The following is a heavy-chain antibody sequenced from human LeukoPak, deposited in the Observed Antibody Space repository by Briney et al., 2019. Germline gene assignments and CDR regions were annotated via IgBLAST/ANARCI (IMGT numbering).Heavy chain of an antibody. Sequence: SETLSLTCTVSGGSISTGSYYWNWIRQPAGKGLEFIGRIYSSGSTNYNPSLKSRVAISADTSKNQFSLKLSSVTAADTAVYYCARRQYYYGSGTGSTYGMDVWGQGTTVTVSS. J-gene: IGHJ6*02. CDR1: GGSISTGSYY. CDR2: IYSSGST. D-gene: IGHD3-10*01. CDR3: ARRQYYYGSGTGSTYGMDV. V-gene: IGHV4-61*02.